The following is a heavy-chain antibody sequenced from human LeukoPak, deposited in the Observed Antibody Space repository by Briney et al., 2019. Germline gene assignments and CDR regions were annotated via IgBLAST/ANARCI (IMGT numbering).Heavy chain of an antibody. CDR2: IYYSGST. J-gene: IGHJ6*03. V-gene: IGHV4-59*08. Sequence: TSETLSLTCTVSGGSISSYYWSWIRQPPGKGLEWIGYIYYSGSTNYNPSLKSRVTISVDTSKNQFSLKLSPVTAADTAVYYCASASGDYADHLYYYYYYMDVWGKGTTVTVSS. CDR3: ASASGDYADHLYYYYYYMDV. CDR1: GGSISSYY. D-gene: IGHD4-17*01.